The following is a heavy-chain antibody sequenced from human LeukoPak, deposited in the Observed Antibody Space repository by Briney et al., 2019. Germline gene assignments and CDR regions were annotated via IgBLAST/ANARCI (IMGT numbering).Heavy chain of an antibody. V-gene: IGHV4-59*12. D-gene: IGHD6-13*01. J-gene: IGHJ3*02. CDR1: GGSISSYY. CDR2: IYYSGST. CDR3: ARDSMIAAAGTGAFDI. Sequence: SETLSLTCTVSGGSISSYYWSWIRQPPGKGLEWIGYIYYSGSTNYNPSLKSRVTISVGTSKNQFSLKLSSVTAADTAVYYCARDSMIAAAGTGAFDIWGQGTMVTVSS.